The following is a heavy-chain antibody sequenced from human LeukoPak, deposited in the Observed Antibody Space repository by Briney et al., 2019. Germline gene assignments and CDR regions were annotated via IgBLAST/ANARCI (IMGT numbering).Heavy chain of an antibody. J-gene: IGHJ5*02. CDR2: IYSGGYT. CDR1: GFTFSYYA. V-gene: IGHV3-53*01. D-gene: IGHD5/OR15-5a*01. Sequence: GGFLRLSCAASGFTFSYYAMSWVRQAPGKGLEWVSVIYSGGYTYYSDSVKGRFTISRDNSKNTLYLQMSSLRDEDTAVYYCTRNVASSPTIHWFDPWGQGTLVTVSS. CDR3: TRNVASSPTIHWFDP.